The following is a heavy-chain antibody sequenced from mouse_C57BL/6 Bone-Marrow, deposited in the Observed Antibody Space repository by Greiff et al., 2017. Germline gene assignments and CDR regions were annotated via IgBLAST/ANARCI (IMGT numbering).Heavy chain of an antibody. Sequence: VQLQQSGPELVKPGASVKIPCKASGYTFTDYNMDWVKQSHGKSLEWIGDINPNNGGTIYNQKFKGKATLTVDKSSSTAYMELRSLTSEDTAVYYCARSGLFYYDYDGFAYWGQGTLVTVSA. J-gene: IGHJ3*01. CDR2: INPNNGGT. CDR1: GYTFTDYN. CDR3: ARSGLFYYDYDGFAY. D-gene: IGHD2-4*01. V-gene: IGHV1-18*01.